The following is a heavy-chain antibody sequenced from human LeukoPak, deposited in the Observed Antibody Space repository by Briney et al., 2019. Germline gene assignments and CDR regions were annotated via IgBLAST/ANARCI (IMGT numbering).Heavy chain of an antibody. Sequence: GRSLRLSCAASGFTFNSYSMHWVRQAPGKGLEWVTAISDEETYKFYADSVKGRFTISRDNSKNTLYLQMNSLRAEDTAVYYCAKAHYYDSSGYSAQSPGGVDYWGQGTLVTVSS. J-gene: IGHJ4*02. V-gene: IGHV3-30-3*01. CDR2: ISDEETYK. D-gene: IGHD3-22*01. CDR3: AKAHYYDSSGYSAQSPGGVDY. CDR1: GFTFNSYS.